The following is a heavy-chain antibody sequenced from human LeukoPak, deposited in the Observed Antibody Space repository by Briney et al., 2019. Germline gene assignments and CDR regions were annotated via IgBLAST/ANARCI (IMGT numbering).Heavy chain of an antibody. CDR3: VRHSMGRRTVGL. CDR2: IYYRGST. J-gene: IGHJ4*02. V-gene: IGHV4-59*01. Sequence: PSETLSLTCTVSGGPITSYYWSWIRQSPGKGLEWIAYIYYRGSTNYNPSLKSRVTLSVDTSKNQFSLKLSSVTAADAAVYYCVRHSMGRRTVGLWGQGTLVTVSS. CDR1: GGPITSYY. D-gene: IGHD1-14*01.